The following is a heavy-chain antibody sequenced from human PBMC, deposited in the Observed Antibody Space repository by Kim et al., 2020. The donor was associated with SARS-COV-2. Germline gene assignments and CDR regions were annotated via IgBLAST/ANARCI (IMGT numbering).Heavy chain of an antibody. CDR2: ISYDGDSY. Sequence: GGSLRLSCEASGFALSSYAIHWARQAPGKGLDWVAVISYDGDSYFYSYSAKGRFTITSANSKSTVSLQMNSLRPEDTATAYCARDAAPYGSVYDWDVDL. J-gene: IGHJ2*01. V-gene: IGHV3-30-3*01. D-gene: IGHD3-10*01. CDR3: ARDAAPYGSVYDWDVDL. CDR1: GFALSSYA.